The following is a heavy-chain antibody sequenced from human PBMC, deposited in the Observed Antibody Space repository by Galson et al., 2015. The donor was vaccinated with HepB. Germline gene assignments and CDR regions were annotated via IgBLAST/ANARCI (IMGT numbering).Heavy chain of an antibody. D-gene: IGHD5/OR15-5a*01. CDR2: IDYSGST. V-gene: IGHV4-59*01. CDR1: GGSFSGYY. Sequence: SLTCAVYGGSFSGYYWNWIRQPPGKGLEWIGSIDYSGSTNYNPSLKSRVTFSVDTSKNQFSLKLYSVTAADTAMYFCARDGRRSTHGEFDYWGRGTLVTVSS. CDR3: ARDGRRSTHGEFDY. J-gene: IGHJ4*02.